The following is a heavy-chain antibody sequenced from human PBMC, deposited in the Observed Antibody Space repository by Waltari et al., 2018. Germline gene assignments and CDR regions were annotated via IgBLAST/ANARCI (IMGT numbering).Heavy chain of an antibody. Sequence: QVQLQESGPGLVKPSETLSLTCTVSGGSISSYYWSWIRQPAGKGLEWIGRIYTRGSTNYTPSLKSRVTMPVDTSKNQFSLKLSSVTAADTAVYYCARCRYYDSRGSRFDIWGQGTMVTVSS. J-gene: IGHJ3*02. V-gene: IGHV4-4*07. D-gene: IGHD3-22*01. CDR2: IYTRGST. CDR1: GGSISSYY. CDR3: ARCRYYDSRGSRFDI.